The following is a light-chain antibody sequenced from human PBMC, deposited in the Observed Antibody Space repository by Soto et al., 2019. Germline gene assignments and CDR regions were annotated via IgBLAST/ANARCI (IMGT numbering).Light chain of an antibody. CDR1: QGLSSD. CDR3: QQINSYPIT. J-gene: IGKJ5*01. V-gene: IGKV1-9*01. CDR2: AAS. Sequence: DIQLTQSPSFLSASVGDRVTITCRASQGLSSDLAWYQQKPGKAPKLLIYAASTVPSGVPTRFSGSGSGTEFTLTISMLQPEYFAYYYCQQINSYPITFGQGTRLEIK.